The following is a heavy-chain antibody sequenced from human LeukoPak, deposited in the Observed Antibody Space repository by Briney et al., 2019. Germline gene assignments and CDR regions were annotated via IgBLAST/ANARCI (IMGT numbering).Heavy chain of an antibody. CDR3: ARAPDSSSWHHYFDY. J-gene: IGHJ4*02. Sequence: SETLSLTCTVSGGSISSYYWSWIRQPPGKGLEWIGYIYYSGSTNYNLSLKSRVTISVDTSKNQFSLKLSSVTAADTAVYYCARAPDSSSWHHYFDYWGQGTLVTVSS. CDR2: IYYSGST. V-gene: IGHV4-59*01. CDR1: GGSISSYY. D-gene: IGHD6-13*01.